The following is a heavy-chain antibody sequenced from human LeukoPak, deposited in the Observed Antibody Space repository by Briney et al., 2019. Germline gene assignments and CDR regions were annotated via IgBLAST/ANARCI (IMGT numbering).Heavy chain of an antibody. CDR3: VRDVGAVRGEVYFDY. V-gene: IGHV3-23*01. J-gene: IGHJ4*02. D-gene: IGHD3-10*01. CDR2: ISRSGENT. CDR1: GFIFSSYA. Sequence: GGSLRLSCAASGFIFSSYAMSWVRQAPGKGLEWVSAISRSGENTYYADSVKGRFTISRDNSNNTLYLQMNSLRAEDTAMYFCVRDVGAVRGEVYFDYWGQGTLVTVSS.